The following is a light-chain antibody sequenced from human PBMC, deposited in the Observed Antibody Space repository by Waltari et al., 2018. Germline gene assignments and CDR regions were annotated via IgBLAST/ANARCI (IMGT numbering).Light chain of an antibody. CDR2: EVS. CDR3: CSYAGSYTLV. V-gene: IGLV2-11*01. Sequence: QSALTQPRSVSGSPGQSVTISCTGTSSDVGGYNYVSWYQQHPGKAPQLMIYEVSKRPSGVPDRFSGSKSGNTASLTISGLQAEDEADYYCCSYAGSYTLVFGGGTKLTVL. CDR1: SSDVGGYNY. J-gene: IGLJ2*01.